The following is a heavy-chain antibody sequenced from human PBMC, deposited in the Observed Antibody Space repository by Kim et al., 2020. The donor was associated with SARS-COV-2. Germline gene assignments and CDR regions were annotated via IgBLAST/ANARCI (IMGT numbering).Heavy chain of an antibody. CDR1: GFTVTSNY. CDR3: ARGPTTGPSAGPDV. CDR2: IYTGGTP. J-gene: IGHJ6*02. D-gene: IGHD4-4*01. V-gene: IGHV3-53*01. Sequence: GGSLRLSCTASGFTVTSNYMTWVRQAPGKGLEWVSVIYTGGTPYYADSVKGRFTISRDISRNTVYLQMNSLRVEDTAVYYCARGPTTGPSAGPDVWGQGTTVIVSS.